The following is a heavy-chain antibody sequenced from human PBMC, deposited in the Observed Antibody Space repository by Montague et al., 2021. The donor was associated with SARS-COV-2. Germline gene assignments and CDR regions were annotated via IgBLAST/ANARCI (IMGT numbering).Heavy chain of an antibody. J-gene: IGHJ5*02. CDR3: AKVGDILTGYSLINLDA. CDR1: GFTFTNSP. Sequence: SLRLSCAASGFTFTNSPMSWVRQAPGKGLDWVSVIHSAGRGTYYADSVQGRFTISRDNLKNTVYLQMNNLRDVDTAAYYCAKVGDILTGYSLINLDAWGQGTLVVVSS. D-gene: IGHD3-9*01. CDR2: IHSAGRGT. V-gene: IGHV3-23*03.